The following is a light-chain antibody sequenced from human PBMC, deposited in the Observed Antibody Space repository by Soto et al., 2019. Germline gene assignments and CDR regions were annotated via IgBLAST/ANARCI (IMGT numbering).Light chain of an antibody. J-gene: IGKJ3*01. CDR1: QNVSTY. CDR3: QQRTNWLT. CDR2: DAS. V-gene: IGKV3-11*01. Sequence: EIVLTQSPATLSLSPGERATLSCRASQNVSTYLAWYQQKPGQAPRLLIHDASNRATGIPARFSSSGSGTDFTLTISSLEPEDFAVYYCQQRTNWLTFGPGTKVDIK.